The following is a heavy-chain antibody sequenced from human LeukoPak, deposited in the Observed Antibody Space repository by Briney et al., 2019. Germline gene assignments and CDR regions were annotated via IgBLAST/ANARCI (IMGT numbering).Heavy chain of an antibody. CDR3: AKGAGYDFWSGPLD. J-gene: IGHJ4*02. Sequence: GGSLRLSCAASGFTVSNNYMTWVRQAPGKGLEWVSGISWNSGSIGYADSVKGRFTISRDNAKNSLYLQMNSLRAEDMALYYCAKGAGYDFWSGPLDWGQGTLVTVSS. CDR1: GFTVSNNY. CDR2: ISWNSGSI. D-gene: IGHD3-3*01. V-gene: IGHV3-9*03.